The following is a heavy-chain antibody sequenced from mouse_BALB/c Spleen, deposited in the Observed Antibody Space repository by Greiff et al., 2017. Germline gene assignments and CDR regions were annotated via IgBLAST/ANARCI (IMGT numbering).Heavy chain of an antibody. D-gene: IGHD1-2*01. CDR1: GFNIKDYY. V-gene: IGHV14-4*02. CDR3: NADTATGAY. J-gene: IGHJ3*01. Sequence: VHVKQSGAELVRSGASVKLSCTASGFNIKDYYMHWVKQRPEQGLEWIGWIDPENGDTEYAPKFQGKATMTADTSSNTAYLQLSSLTSEDTAVYYCNADTATGAYWGQGTLVTVSA. CDR2: IDPENGDT.